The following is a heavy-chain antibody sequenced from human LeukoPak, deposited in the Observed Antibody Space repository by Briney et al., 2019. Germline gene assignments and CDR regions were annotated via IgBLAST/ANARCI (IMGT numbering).Heavy chain of an antibody. CDR1: GFPFNNYW. CDR3: ARVMGRYCSSTSCYVDY. J-gene: IGHJ4*02. V-gene: IGHV3-23*01. D-gene: IGHD2-2*01. CDR2: ISGSGGST. Sequence: GGSLRLSCAASGFPFNNYWMHWVRQAPGKGLEWVSAISGSGGSTYYADSVKGRFTISRDNSKNTLYLQMNSLRAEDTAVYYCARVMGRYCSSTSCYVDYWGRGTLVTVSS.